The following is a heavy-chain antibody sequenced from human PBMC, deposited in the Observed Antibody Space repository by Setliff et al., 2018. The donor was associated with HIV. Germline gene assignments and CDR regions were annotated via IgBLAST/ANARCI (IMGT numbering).Heavy chain of an antibody. CDR1: GFTFGDYA. V-gene: IGHV3-49*04. CDR3: TTAAYSSGWYGSYYFDY. D-gene: IGHD6-19*01. J-gene: IGHJ4*02. CDR2: IRSKAYGGTT. Sequence: GGSLRLSCTASGFTFGDYAMSWVRQAPGKGLEWVGFIRSKAYGGTTDYAAPVKGRFTISRDDSKNTLYLQMNSLKTEDTAVYYCTTAAYSSGWYGSYYFDYWGQGTLVTVSS.